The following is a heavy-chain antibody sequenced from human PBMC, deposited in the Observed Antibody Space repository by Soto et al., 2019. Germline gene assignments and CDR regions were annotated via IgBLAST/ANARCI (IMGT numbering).Heavy chain of an antibody. CDR3: VKLLWFGGSGGMDV. Sequence: GGSLRLSCAASGFTFSSYSMNWVRQAPGKGLEWVSSISSSSSYIYYADSVKGRFTISRDNAKNSLYLQMNSLRAEDTAVYYSVKLLWFGGSGGMDVWGQGTTVTVSS. CDR2: ISSSSSYI. CDR1: GFTFSSYS. V-gene: IGHV3-21*01. J-gene: IGHJ6*02. D-gene: IGHD3-10*01.